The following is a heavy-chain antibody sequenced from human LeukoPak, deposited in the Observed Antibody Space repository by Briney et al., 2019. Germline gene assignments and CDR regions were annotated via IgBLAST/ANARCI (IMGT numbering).Heavy chain of an antibody. D-gene: IGHD5-24*01. CDR2: MWYDGSIK. J-gene: IGHJ6*03. CDR1: GFTFSNYG. V-gene: IGHV3-33*02. Sequence: GGSLRLSCAASGFTFSNYGMHWVRQAPGKGLEWLAIMWYDGSIKYYADSAKGRFTISRDNSKNTGFLQMNSLRAEDTAVYYCARGRDGYNYYYYYYMDVWGKGTTVTVSS. CDR3: ARGRDGYNYYYYYYMDV.